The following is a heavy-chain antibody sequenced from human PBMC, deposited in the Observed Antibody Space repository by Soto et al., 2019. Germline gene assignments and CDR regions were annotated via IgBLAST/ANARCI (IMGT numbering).Heavy chain of an antibody. CDR1: GFTFSSYA. CDR3: EKEGGGMVTAIFDY. V-gene: IGHV3-23*01. CDR2: MSGSGGST. D-gene: IGHD2-21*02. Sequence: EVQLLESGGGLVQPGGSLRLSCAASGFTFSSYAMSWVRQAPGKGLEWVSAMSGSGGSTYYADSVKGRLTIPRDNSTNTLYLKMNSLRAEDTAVYYCEKEGGGMVTAIFDYWGQGTLVTVSS. J-gene: IGHJ4*02.